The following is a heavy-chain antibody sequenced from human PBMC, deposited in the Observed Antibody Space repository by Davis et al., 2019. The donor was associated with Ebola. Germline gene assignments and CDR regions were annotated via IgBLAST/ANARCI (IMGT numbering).Heavy chain of an antibody. D-gene: IGHD6-13*01. V-gene: IGHV4-39*07. Sequence: SETLSLTCTVSGGSISSSSFYWGWIRQPPGKGLEWIGSIDYSGSTYYNPSLKSRVTISLDTSKNQFSLQLNSVTPEDTAVYYCAREGAAAPGIFDYWGQGTLVTVSS. CDR3: AREGAAAPGIFDY. CDR2: IDYSGST. CDR1: GGSISSSSFY. J-gene: IGHJ4*02.